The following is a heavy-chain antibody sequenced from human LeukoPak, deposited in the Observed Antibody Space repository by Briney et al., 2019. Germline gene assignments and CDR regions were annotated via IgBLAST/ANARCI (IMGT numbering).Heavy chain of an antibody. V-gene: IGHV1-3*01. Sequence: ASVKVSCKASGYTFTSYAMHWVRQAPGQRLEWMGWINAGNGNTKYSQKFQGRVTITRDTSASTAYMELSGLRSEDTAVYYCARVAVAGPSRYFDYWGQGTLVTVSS. CDR2: INAGNGNT. CDR1: GYTFTSYA. CDR3: ARVAVAGPSRYFDY. D-gene: IGHD6-19*01. J-gene: IGHJ4*02.